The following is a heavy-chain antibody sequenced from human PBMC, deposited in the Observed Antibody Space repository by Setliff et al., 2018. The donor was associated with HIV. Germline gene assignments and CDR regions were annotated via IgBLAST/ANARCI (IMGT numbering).Heavy chain of an antibody. V-gene: IGHV1-2*02. CDR2: INSNSGDT. Sequence: ASVKVSCKAFGGTFSAYAVSWVRQAPGQGLEGMGWINSNSGDTNYAQKFQGRVTMTRDTSISTAYMELTRLRSDDTAVYYCVRDRTQQNWGSRGYYYMDVWGKGTTVTVSS. CDR1: GGTFSAYA. CDR3: VRDRTQQNWGSRGYYYMDV. D-gene: IGHD7-27*01. J-gene: IGHJ6*03.